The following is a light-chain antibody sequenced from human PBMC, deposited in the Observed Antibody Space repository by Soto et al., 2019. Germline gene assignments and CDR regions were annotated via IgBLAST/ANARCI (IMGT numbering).Light chain of an antibody. CDR2: NSS. CDR3: QQYRDLPQT. J-gene: IGKJ1*01. Sequence: ETVLTQSPGTLSLSPGERATLSCRASQSVRSNYLAWYQQKPGQAPRLLIYNSSPRAAGIPDRFSGSGSGTDFTLTISRMEPEDVALYYCQQYRDLPQTFGQGTKV. CDR1: QSVRSNY. V-gene: IGKV3-20*01.